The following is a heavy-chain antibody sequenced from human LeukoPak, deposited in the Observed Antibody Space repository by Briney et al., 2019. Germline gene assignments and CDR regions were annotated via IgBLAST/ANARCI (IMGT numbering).Heavy chain of an antibody. CDR1: GYTFTSYG. Sequence: GASVKVSCKASGYTFTSYGISWVRQAPGQGLEWMGWISAYNGNTNYAQKLQGRVTMTTDTSTSTAYMELRSLRSDDTAVYSCARDQGCDFWSGYCDAFDIWGQGTMVTVSS. CDR2: ISAYNGNT. J-gene: IGHJ3*02. D-gene: IGHD3-3*01. V-gene: IGHV1-18*01. CDR3: ARDQGCDFWSGYCDAFDI.